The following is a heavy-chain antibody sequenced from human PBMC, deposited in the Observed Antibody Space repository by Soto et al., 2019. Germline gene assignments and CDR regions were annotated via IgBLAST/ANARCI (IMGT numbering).Heavy chain of an antibody. CDR3: AKDTYYDFWSGYSLGPNYYYYGMDV. Sequence: GGSLRLSCAASGFTFSSYSMSWVRQAPGKGLEWVSYISSSSSSTYYADYVKGRFTISRDNSKNTLYLQMNSLRAEDTAVYYCAKDTYYDFWSGYSLGPNYYYYGMDVWGQGTTVTVSS. D-gene: IGHD3-3*01. CDR1: GFTFSSYS. V-gene: IGHV3-48*01. J-gene: IGHJ6*02. CDR2: ISSSSSST.